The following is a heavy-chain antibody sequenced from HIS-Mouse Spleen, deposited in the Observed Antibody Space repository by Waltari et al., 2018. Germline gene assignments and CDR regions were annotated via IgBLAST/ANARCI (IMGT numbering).Heavy chain of an antibody. Sequence: AASGFTFSSYAMSWVRRAPGKGLEWVSAISGSGGSTYYADSVKGRFTISRDNSKNTLYLQMNSLRAEDTAVYYCAKPPRVVAATREVDYWGQGTLVTVSS. V-gene: IGHV3-23*01. CDR3: AKPPRVVAATREVDY. J-gene: IGHJ4*02. CDR1: GFTFSSYA. D-gene: IGHD2-15*01. CDR2: ISGSGGST.